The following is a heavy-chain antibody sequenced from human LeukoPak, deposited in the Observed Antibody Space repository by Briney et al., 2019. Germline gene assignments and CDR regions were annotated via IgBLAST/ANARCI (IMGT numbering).Heavy chain of an antibody. Sequence: GESLKISCKGSGYSFTSYWIGWVRQMPGKGLEWMGIIYPSDSDTRYSPSFQGQVTISSDKSISTAYLQWSSLKASDTAMYYCARGDVVVVPAGIGYNWFDSWGQGTLVTVSS. CDR3: ARGDVVVVPAGIGYNWFDS. J-gene: IGHJ5*01. CDR2: IYPSDSDT. D-gene: IGHD2-2*01. V-gene: IGHV5-51*01. CDR1: GYSFTSYW.